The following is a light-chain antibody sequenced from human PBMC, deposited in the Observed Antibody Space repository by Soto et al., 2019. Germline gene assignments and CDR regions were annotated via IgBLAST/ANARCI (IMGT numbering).Light chain of an antibody. CDR3: SSYTSTNTWV. Sequence: QSVLTQPASVSGSPGQSITISCTGTSSDVGGYNYASWYQQHPGKAPKLMIYDVNYRPSGVSNRFSGSKSGNTASLTISGLRAEDEADYYCSSYTSTNTWVFGGGTQLTVL. J-gene: IGLJ3*02. CDR2: DVN. CDR1: SSDVGGYNY. V-gene: IGLV2-14*03.